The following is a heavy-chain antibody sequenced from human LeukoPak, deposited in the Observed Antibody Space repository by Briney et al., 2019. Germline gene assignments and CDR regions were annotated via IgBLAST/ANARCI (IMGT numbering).Heavy chain of an antibody. CDR2: IGTAGDT. V-gene: IGHV3-13*01. J-gene: IGHJ4*02. CDR1: GFTFSSYD. D-gene: IGHD3-16*02. Sequence: GGSLRLSCAASGFTFSSYDMHWVRQATGKGLEWVSAIGTAGDTYHPGSVKGRFTISRENAKNSLYLQMNSLRAGDTAVYYCARGSSYDYVWGSYRSPYYFDYWGQGTLVTVSS. CDR3: ARGSSYDYVWGSYRSPYYFDY.